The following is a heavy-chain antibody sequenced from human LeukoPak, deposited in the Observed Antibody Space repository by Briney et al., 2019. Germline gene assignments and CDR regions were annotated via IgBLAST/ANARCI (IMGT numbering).Heavy chain of an antibody. CDR2: ISYDGSNK. J-gene: IGHJ6*02. D-gene: IGHD3-10*01. CDR1: GLTFSSYG. CDR3: AKDLVTMVRGVMDV. Sequence: LTGGSLRLSCAASGLTFSSYGMHWVRQAPGKGLGWVAVISYDGSNKYYADSVKGRFTISRDNSKNTLYLQMNSLRAEDTAVYYCAKDLVTMVRGVMDVWGQGTTVTVSS. V-gene: IGHV3-30*18.